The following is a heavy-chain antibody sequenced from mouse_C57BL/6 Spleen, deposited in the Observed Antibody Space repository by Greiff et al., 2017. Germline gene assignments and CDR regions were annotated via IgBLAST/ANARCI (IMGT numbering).Heavy chain of an antibody. D-gene: IGHD3-2*02. J-gene: IGHJ2*01. Sequence: EVQLQQSGPELVKPGASVKISCKASGYTFTDYYMNWVKQSHGKSLEWIGDINPNNGGTSYNQKFKGKATLTVDKSSSTAYMELRSLTSEDSAVYYCASTPQATHFDYWGQGTTLTVSS. V-gene: IGHV1-26*01. CDR3: ASTPQATHFDY. CDR1: GYTFTDYY. CDR2: INPNNGGT.